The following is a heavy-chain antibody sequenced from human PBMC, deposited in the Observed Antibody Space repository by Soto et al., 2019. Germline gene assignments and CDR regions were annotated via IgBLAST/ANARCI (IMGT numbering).Heavy chain of an antibody. CDR2: MHYSGLT. CDR3: ATKPNALSYFDF. CDR1: GGSISTADYY. V-gene: IGHV4-31*02. J-gene: IGHJ4*02. D-gene: IGHD3-16*01. Sequence: SETLSLTCTVSGGSISTADYYWTWIRQNPGKGLEWIGYMHYSGLTYFKPSLRSRVTISVDTSNNQFSLRLASVTAVDTAVYYCATKPNALSYFDFWGQGALVTSPQ.